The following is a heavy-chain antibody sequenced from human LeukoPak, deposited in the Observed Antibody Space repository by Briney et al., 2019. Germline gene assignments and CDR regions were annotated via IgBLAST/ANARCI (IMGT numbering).Heavy chain of an antibody. J-gene: IGHJ4*02. Sequence: SETLSLTCTVSGDSISSYYWSWIRQPAGKGLEWIGRVYTSGSTNANPSLKSRVTMSIDMSENQFSLKLSSVTAADTAVYYCARDNPPQYNSGWFAYWGQGTLVTVSS. CDR3: ARDNPPQYNSGWFAY. CDR2: VYTSGST. D-gene: IGHD6-19*01. V-gene: IGHV4-4*07. CDR1: GDSISSYY.